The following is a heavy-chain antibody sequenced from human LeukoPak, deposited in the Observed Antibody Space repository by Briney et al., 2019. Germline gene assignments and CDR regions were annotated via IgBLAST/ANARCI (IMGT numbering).Heavy chain of an antibody. CDR2: INPNSGGT. Sequence: GESLKISCKASGYTFTGYYMHWVRQAPGQGLEWMGWINPNSGGTNYAQKFQGRVTMTRNTSISTAYMELSSLRSEDTAVYYCARIRGITIHNWGQGTLVTVSS. D-gene: IGHD3-10*01. CDR1: GYTFTGYY. J-gene: IGHJ4*02. V-gene: IGHV1-2*02. CDR3: ARIRGITIHN.